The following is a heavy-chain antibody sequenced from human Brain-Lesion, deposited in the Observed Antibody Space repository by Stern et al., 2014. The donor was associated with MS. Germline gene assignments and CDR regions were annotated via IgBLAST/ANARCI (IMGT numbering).Heavy chain of an antibody. CDR3: AGEEDIRYCSGGSCTGNWFDP. D-gene: IGHD2-15*01. Sequence: VQLVESGPGLVKPSETLSLTCTVAGGSVSSTSYAWAWIRQPPGKGLEWIGTIYYSGNTYHGPPLKIRPPISLDTSKKQFPLQLRSVTAADTAVYYCAGEEDIRYCSGGSCTGNWFDPWGQGTLVTVSS. J-gene: IGHJ5*02. V-gene: IGHV4-39*01. CDR2: IYYSGNT. CDR1: GGSVSSTSYA.